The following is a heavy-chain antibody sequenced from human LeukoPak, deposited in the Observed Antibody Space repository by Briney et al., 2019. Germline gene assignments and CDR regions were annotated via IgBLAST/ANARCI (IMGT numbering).Heavy chain of an antibody. CDR3: ATDDGATLPYSSRWYFDY. CDR1: GFTFSDYA. Sequence: GGSLRLSCAASGFTFSDYAMSWVRQAPGKGLEWVSGISGSGGSTYYADSVKGRFTISRDNSKSTLYLQMNSLRAEDTAVYYCATDDGATLPYSSRWYFDYWGQGTLVTVSS. V-gene: IGHV3-23*01. J-gene: IGHJ4*02. CDR2: ISGSGGST. D-gene: IGHD6-13*01.